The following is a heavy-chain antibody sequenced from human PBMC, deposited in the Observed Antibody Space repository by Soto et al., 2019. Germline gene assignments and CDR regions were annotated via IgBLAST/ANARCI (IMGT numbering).Heavy chain of an antibody. CDR3: ARDIVVVPAARVHYYYGMDV. D-gene: IGHD2-2*01. CDR1: GGTFSSYA. Sequence: SVKVSCKASGGTFSSYAISWVRQAPGQGLEWMGGIIPIFGTANYAQKFQGRVTITADESTSTAYMELSSLRSEDTAVYYCARDIVVVPAARVHYYYGMDVWGQGTTVTVSS. CDR2: IIPIFGTA. V-gene: IGHV1-69*13. J-gene: IGHJ6*02.